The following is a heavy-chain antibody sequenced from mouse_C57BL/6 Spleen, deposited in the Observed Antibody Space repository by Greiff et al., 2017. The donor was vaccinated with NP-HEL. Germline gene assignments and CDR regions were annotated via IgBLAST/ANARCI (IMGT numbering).Heavy chain of an antibody. J-gene: IGHJ2*01. CDR1: GFTFSNYW. Sequence: EVQLVESGGGLVQPGGSMKLSCVASGFTFSNYWMNWVRQSPEKGLEWVAQIRLKSDNYATNYAESVKGRFTISRDDSKSSVYLQMNNVRAEDTGIYYCTITDGDYWGQGTTLTVSS. V-gene: IGHV6-3*01. CDR3: TITDGDY. CDR2: IRLKSDNYAT.